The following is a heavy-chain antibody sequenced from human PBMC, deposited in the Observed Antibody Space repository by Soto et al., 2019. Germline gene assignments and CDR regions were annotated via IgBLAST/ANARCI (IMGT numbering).Heavy chain of an antibody. V-gene: IGHV4-39*01. CDR1: VGSISSSSYY. D-gene: IGHD3-16*01. CDR2: IYYSGST. Sequence: QLQLQESGPGLVKPSETLSLTCTVSVGSISSSSYYWRWIRQPPGKGLEWIGSIYYSGSTYYNPSPKSRVTIPPVMSKNPLSRNLSSVTAADTAVYYCARHVSVWAFDIWGQGTMVTVSS. CDR3: ARHVSVWAFDI. J-gene: IGHJ3*02.